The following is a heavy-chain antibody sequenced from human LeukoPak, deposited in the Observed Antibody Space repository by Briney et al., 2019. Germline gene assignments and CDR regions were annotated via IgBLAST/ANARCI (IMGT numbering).Heavy chain of an antibody. Sequence: ASVKVSCKASGYTFTGYYIHWVRQAPGQGLEWMGMIYPRDGSTSYAQRFQDRVTVTRDTSTSTVHMELSSLRSEDTAAYYCATDGRSYDSSAYYYFDYWGQGTLVTVSS. J-gene: IGHJ4*02. D-gene: IGHD3-22*01. CDR2: IYPRDGST. CDR3: ATDGRSYDSSAYYYFDY. CDR1: GYTFTGYY. V-gene: IGHV1-46*01.